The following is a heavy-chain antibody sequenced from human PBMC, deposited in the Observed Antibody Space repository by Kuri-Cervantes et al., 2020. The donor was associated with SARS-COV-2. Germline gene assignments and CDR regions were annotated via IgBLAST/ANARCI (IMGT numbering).Heavy chain of an antibody. CDR1: GFTFSRYA. V-gene: IGHV3-23*01. CDR3: AKDPNGDYVGAFDF. Sequence: GGSLRLSCAPSGFTFSRYAMIWFRQAPGKGLEWISAIRGGGYTTYYADSVKGRFTISRDNFKNTLYLQMNNLRAEDTAVYYCAKDPNGDYVGAFDFWGQGTLVTVSS. J-gene: IGHJ3*01. CDR2: IRGGGYTT. D-gene: IGHD4-17*01.